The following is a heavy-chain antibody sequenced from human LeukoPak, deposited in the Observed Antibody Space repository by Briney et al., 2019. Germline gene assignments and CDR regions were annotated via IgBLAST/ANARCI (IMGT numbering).Heavy chain of an antibody. CDR1: GFTFNSYG. J-gene: IGHJ4*02. CDR2: IRYDGSNK. V-gene: IGHV3-30*02. CDR3: AKDHGDDYYDSSGYDY. Sequence: GGSLRLSCAASGFTFNSYGMHWVRQAPGKGLEWVAFIRYDGSNKYYADSVKGRFTISRDNSKNTLYLQMNSLRAEDTAVYYCAKDHGDDYYDSSGYDYWGQGTLVTVSS. D-gene: IGHD3-22*01.